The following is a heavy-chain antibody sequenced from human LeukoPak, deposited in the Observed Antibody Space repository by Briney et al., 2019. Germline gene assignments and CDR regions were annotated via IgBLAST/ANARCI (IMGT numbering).Heavy chain of an antibody. V-gene: IGHV4-4*07. Sequence: PSETLSLTCTVSGGSISSYYWSWIRQPAGKGLEWIGRIYTSGSTNYNASLKSRVSMSVDTSKNRFSLKLSSVTAADTAVFYCARKNSGSYREFDYWGQGTLVTVSS. D-gene: IGHD1-26*01. J-gene: IGHJ4*02. CDR3: ARKNSGSYREFDY. CDR1: GGSISSYY. CDR2: IYTSGST.